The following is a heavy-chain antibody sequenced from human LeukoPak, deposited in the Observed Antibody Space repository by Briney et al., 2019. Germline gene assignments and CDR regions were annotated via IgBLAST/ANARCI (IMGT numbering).Heavy chain of an antibody. CDR1: GFTVSSNY. Sequence: GGSLRLSCTVSGFTVSSNYMSWVRQAPGKGLEWVSVIYSGGSTYYADSVKGRFTISRDNSKNTLYLQMNSLRAEDTAVYYCARGQSSSWYGGGSDYWGQGTLVTVSS. CDR3: ARGQSSSWYGGGSDY. J-gene: IGHJ4*02. V-gene: IGHV3-53*01. CDR2: IYSGGST. D-gene: IGHD6-13*01.